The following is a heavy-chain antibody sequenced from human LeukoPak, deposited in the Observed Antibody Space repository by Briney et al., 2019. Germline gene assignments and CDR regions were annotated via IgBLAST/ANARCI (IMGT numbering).Heavy chain of an antibody. D-gene: IGHD2-21*01. CDR1: GFTFSSYA. J-gene: IGHJ4*02. V-gene: IGHV3-30-3*01. CDR2: ISYDGSNK. CDR3: AYWGGEGSN. Sequence: QPGGSLRLSCAASGFTFSSYAMHWVRQAPGKGLEWVAVISYDGSNKYYADSVKGRFTISRDNSKNTLYLQMNSLRAEDTAVYYCAYWGGEGSNWGQGTLVTVSS.